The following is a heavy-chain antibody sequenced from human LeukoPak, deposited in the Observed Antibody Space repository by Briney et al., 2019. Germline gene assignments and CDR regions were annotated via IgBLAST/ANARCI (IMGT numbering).Heavy chain of an antibody. CDR3: ARSRAPYYYYYMDV. Sequence: PGGSLRLSCAASGFTFSSYSMNWVRQAPGKGLEWVSYISSSSSTIYYADSVKGRFTISRDNAKNSLYLQMNSLRAEDTAVYYCARSRAPYYYYYMDVWGKGTTVAVSS. CDR2: ISSSSSTI. CDR1: GFTFSSYS. V-gene: IGHV3-48*01. J-gene: IGHJ6*03.